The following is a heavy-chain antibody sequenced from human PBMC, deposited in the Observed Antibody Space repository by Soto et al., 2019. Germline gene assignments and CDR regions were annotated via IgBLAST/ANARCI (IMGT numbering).Heavy chain of an antibody. CDR2: ISSSSSYT. CDR3: ARYRTTTVSYGMDV. CDR1: GFTFSDYY. D-gene: IGHD4-17*01. J-gene: IGHJ6*02. Sequence: PGGSLRLSCSASGFTFSDYYMSWTRQAPGKGLEWVSYISSSSSYTNYADSVKGRFTISRDNAKNSLYLQMNSLRAEDTAVYYCARYRTTTVSYGMDVWGQGTTVTVSS. V-gene: IGHV3-11*06.